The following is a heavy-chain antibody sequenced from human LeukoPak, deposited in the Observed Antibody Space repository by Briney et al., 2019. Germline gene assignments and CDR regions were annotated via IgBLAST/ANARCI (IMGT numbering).Heavy chain of an antibody. Sequence: KPSETLSLTCAVSDYSISSGYYWDWIRQPPGKGLEWIGTMYHSGSTYYNPSLKSRVTISVDTSKNQFSLRLSSVTAADTAVYYCARNWRDGNNNYFDYWGQGTLVTVSS. CDR3: ARNWRDGNNNYFDY. V-gene: IGHV4-38-2*01. CDR2: MYHSGST. D-gene: IGHD1-14*01. J-gene: IGHJ4*02. CDR1: DYSISSGYY.